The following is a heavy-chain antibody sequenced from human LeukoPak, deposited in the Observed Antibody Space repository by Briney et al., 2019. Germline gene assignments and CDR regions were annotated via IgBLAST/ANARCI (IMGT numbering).Heavy chain of an antibody. CDR3: ARSHHPMKPLWFGESTGVYFDY. Sequence: GGSLRLSCAASGFTFSSYAMHWVRQAPGKGLEWVAVISYDGSNKYYADSVKGRFTISRDNSKNTLYLHMNSLRTEDTAVYYCARSHHPMKPLWFGESTGVYFDYWGQGTLVTVSS. D-gene: IGHD3-10*01. V-gene: IGHV3-30-3*01. J-gene: IGHJ4*02. CDR2: ISYDGSNK. CDR1: GFTFSSYA.